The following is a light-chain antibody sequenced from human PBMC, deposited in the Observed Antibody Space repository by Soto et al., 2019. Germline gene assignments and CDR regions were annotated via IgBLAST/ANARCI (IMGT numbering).Light chain of an antibody. CDR1: SSDVGGYNY. J-gene: IGLJ2*01. V-gene: IGLV2-14*01. CDR3: SSYTGSSTV. CDR2: DVN. Sequence: ALTQPASVSGSPGQSITISCTGTSSDVGGYNYVSWYQQHPGKAPKFMIYDVNNRPSGVSNRFSGSKSGNTASLTISGLQAEDEADYYCSSYTGSSTVFGGGTKLTVL.